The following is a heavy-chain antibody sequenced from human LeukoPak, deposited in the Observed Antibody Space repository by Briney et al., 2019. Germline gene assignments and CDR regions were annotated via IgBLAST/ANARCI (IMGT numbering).Heavy chain of an antibody. D-gene: IGHD6-25*01. V-gene: IGHV3-7*01. J-gene: IGHJ4*02. CDR3: AIAAGWELGY. Sequence: GGSLRLSCAVSGFTHSRHRMIGVRQTPEKAREWLANIKEGASEENYVDSVKGRFTISRDNAKNSLYLQMNSLRAEDTAVYYCAIAAGWELGYWGQGTLVTVSS. CDR2: IKEGASEE. CDR1: GFTHSRHR.